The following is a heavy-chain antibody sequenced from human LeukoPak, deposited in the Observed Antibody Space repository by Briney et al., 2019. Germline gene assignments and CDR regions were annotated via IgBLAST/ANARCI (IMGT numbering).Heavy chain of an antibody. V-gene: IGHV4-39*01. D-gene: IGHD2-21*02. CDR2: IYYSGST. CDR3: ARRIVVVTQLDALDI. J-gene: IGHJ3*02. Sequence: SETLSLTCTVSGGSISSSSYYWGWIRQPPGKGLEWIGSIYYSGSTYYNPSLKSRVTISVDTSKNQFSLKLSSVTAADTAVYYCARRIVVVTQLDALDIWGQGTMVTVSS. CDR1: GGSISSSSYY.